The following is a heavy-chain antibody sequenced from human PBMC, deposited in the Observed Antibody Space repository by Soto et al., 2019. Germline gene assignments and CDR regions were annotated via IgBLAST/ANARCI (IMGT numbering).Heavy chain of an antibody. V-gene: IGHV1-69*13. CDR2: LIPMFDIA. CDR3: ARSLGRHTSETPRGHSFGAGSLFPFDH. CDR1: GGTFTSYT. J-gene: IGHJ4*02. D-gene: IGHD2-15*01. Sequence: SVKVSCKASGGTFTSYTVYRVGQAPGRGPEWVGGLIPMFDIANYGERFRGRVMITADEATNTASMELSSLTSTDTTVYFCARSLGRHTSETPRGHSFGAGSLFPFDHWGQGTLVTVSS.